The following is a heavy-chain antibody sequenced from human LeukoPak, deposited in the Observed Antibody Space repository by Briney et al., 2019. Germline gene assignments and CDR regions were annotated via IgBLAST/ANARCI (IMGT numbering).Heavy chain of an antibody. D-gene: IGHD3-10*01. CDR3: ARVYGSGSYYNGYYYYYMDV. V-gene: IGHV1-18*01. CDR1: GYTFTRNG. Sequence: ASVKVSCKASGYTFTRNGISWVRQAPGQGLEWMGWISTYNGNTNYAQNLQGRVTMTTDTSTSTAYMELRSLRSDDTAVYYCARVYGSGSYYNGYYYYYMDVWGKGTTVTISS. CDR2: ISTYNGNT. J-gene: IGHJ6*03.